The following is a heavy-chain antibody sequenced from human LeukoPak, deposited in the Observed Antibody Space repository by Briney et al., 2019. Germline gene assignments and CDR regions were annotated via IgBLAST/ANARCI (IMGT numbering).Heavy chain of an antibody. Sequence: GGSLRLSCAASGFTFSSYWMHWVRQAPGKGLVWVSRIKSDGSTNYADSVKGRFTISRDNAKHTVSLQMNSLRAEDTGAYYCARAPSEIGGYYPEYFRHWGQGTLVTVSS. V-gene: IGHV3-74*01. D-gene: IGHD3-22*01. CDR1: GFTFSSYW. CDR2: IKSDGST. CDR3: ARAPSEIGGYYPEYFRH. J-gene: IGHJ1*01.